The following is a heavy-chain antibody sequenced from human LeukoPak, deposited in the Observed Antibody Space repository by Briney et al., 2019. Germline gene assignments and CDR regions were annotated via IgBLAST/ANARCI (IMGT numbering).Heavy chain of an antibody. D-gene: IGHD3-22*01. J-gene: IGHJ4*02. CDR1: GFRFTYSN. CDR2: INHSGSLI. V-gene: IGHV3-48*04. Sequence: GGSLRLSCGASGFRFTYSNMNWVRQAPGKGLEWVSYINHSGSLIHYADSVKGRFTISRDNPKNSLYLQMNSLRAEDTAVYYCARDVYYYDSSGYSQSLRFDYWGQGTLVTVSS. CDR3: ARDVYYYDSSGYSQSLRFDY.